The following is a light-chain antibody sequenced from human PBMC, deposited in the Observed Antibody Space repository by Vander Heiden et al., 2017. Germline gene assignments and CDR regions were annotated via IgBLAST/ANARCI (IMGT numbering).Light chain of an antibody. CDR3: QSYDNDLSGWV. J-gene: IGLJ3*02. V-gene: IGLV1-40*01. CDR2: GNH. CDR1: SSNIGARYD. Sequence: SVLTQPPSVSGAPGQRVSISCSGSSSNIGARYDVHWYQQLPGTAPKLLIYGNHNRPSGVPDRFSGSLSATSASLAISGLQAGDEGDFYCQSYDNDLSGWVFGGGTKLTVL.